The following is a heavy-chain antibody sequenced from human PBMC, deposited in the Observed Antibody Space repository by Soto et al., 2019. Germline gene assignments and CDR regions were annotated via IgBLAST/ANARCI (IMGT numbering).Heavy chain of an antibody. CDR2: ISGFNGNT. Sequence: ASVKVSCKASGYTFNYYGITWVRQAPGQGLEWMGWISGFNGNTNYAADLQGRVTMTTDTSTSTAYMELRGLRSDDTAVYYCARIGVSSGHESPDFDSWGQGTLVTVSS. D-gene: IGHD3-16*01. J-gene: IGHJ4*02. V-gene: IGHV1-18*01. CDR3: ARIGVSSGHESPDFDS. CDR1: GYTFNYYG.